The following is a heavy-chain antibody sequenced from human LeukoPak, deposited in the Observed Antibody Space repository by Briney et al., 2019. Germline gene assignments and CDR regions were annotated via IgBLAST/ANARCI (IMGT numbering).Heavy chain of an antibody. D-gene: IGHD3-22*01. V-gene: IGHV4-61*02. CDR1: GGSISSGSYY. CDR2: IYTSGST. CDR3: ARDWAPYYYDSSGYSMFAFDI. Sequence: SQTLSLTCTVSGGSISSGSYYWSWIRQPAGEGLEWIGRIYTSGSTNYNPSLKSRVTISVDTSKNQFSLKLSSVTAADTAVYYCARDWAPYYYDSSGYSMFAFDIWGQGTMVTVSS. J-gene: IGHJ3*02.